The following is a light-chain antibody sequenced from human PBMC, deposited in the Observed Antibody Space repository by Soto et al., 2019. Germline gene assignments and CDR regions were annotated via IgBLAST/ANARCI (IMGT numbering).Light chain of an antibody. V-gene: IGKV1-5*03. CDR1: QSITDW. Sequence: DIQMTQSPSTLSASVGDRVTITCRASQSITDWLAWYQQKPGKAPKFLIYKASNLEGGVPSRFSGSGSGTEFTLTISSLQPDDFATYYCQYCNNYSWTFGQGTKVEIK. CDR2: KAS. J-gene: IGKJ1*01. CDR3: QYCNNYSWT.